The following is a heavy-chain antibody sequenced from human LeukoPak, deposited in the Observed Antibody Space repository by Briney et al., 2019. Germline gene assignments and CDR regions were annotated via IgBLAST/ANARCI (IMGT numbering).Heavy chain of an antibody. CDR3: AREGRTYRLSQTVYYYYGMDV. CDR2: INPSGGST. CDR1: GYTFTSYY. J-gene: IGHJ6*02. V-gene: IGHV1-46*01. D-gene: IGHD3-10*01. Sequence: ASVKVSCKASGYTFTSYYMHWVRQAPGQGLEWMGIINPSGGSTSYAQKFQGRVTMTRDTSTSTVYMELSSLRSEDTAVYYCAREGRTYRLSQTVYYYYGMDVWGQGTTVTVSS.